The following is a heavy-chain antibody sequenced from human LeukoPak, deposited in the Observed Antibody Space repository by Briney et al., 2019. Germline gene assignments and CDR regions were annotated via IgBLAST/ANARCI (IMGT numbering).Heavy chain of an antibody. CDR3: ARRGGDSSGNFDY. D-gene: IGHD3-22*01. Sequence: SETPSLTCTVSGGSISSSSYYWGWIRQPPGKGLEWIRSIYYSGSTYYNPALKSRVSISVDTSKNQFSLKLSSVAAEDTAVYYCARRGGDSSGNFDYWGQGTLVTVSS. CDR2: IYYSGST. CDR1: GGSISSSSYY. J-gene: IGHJ4*02. V-gene: IGHV4-39*01.